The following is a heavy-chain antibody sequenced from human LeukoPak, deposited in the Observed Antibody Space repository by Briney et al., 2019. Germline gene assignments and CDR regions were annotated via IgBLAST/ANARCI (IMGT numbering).Heavy chain of an antibody. D-gene: IGHD4-17*01. Sequence: SETLSLTCTLSGGTVSGYYWSWIRQPPGRRVEWVGYIFYSGSANYIPSLKSRVTISVDTSKNQVSLKLTSVTAADTAVYYCARGRPTVTLIQPDYWGQGTLVYVSS. J-gene: IGHJ4*02. CDR2: IFYSGSA. V-gene: IGHV4-59*02. CDR3: ARGRPTVTLIQPDY. CDR1: GGTVSGYY.